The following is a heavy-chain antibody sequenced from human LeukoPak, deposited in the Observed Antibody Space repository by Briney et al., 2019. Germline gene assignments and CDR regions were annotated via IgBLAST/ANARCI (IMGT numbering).Heavy chain of an antibody. CDR1: GFTFSNYG. D-gene: IGHD3-10*01. Sequence: GGSLRLSCAASGFTFSNYGMHWVRQAPGKGLEWVALISHDETYIYYTDSVKGRFTISRDNSKNTLYLQMNSLRAEDTAVYSCVRDPAFGELLSCFDYWGQGTLVTVSS. J-gene: IGHJ4*02. CDR3: VRDPAFGELLSCFDY. V-gene: IGHV3-30*03. CDR2: ISHDETYI.